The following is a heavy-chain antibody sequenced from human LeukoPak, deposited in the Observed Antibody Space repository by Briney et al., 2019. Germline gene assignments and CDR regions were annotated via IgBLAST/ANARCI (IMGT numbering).Heavy chain of an antibody. V-gene: IGHV4-34*01. D-gene: IGHD7-27*01. Sequence: SETLSLTCAVYGGSFSGYYWSWIRQPPGKGLEWIGEINHSGSTNYNPSLKSRVTISVDTSKNQFSLKLSSVTAADTAVYYCASWSLVSHSPPLGFDYWGQGTLVTVSS. CDR2: INHSGST. CDR1: GGSFSGYY. CDR3: ASWSLVSHSPPLGFDY. J-gene: IGHJ4*02.